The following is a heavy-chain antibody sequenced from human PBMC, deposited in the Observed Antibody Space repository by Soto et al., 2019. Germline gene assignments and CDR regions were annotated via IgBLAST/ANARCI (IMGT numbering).Heavy chain of an antibody. J-gene: IGHJ4*02. CDR1: GVSINSGDYY. D-gene: IGHD3-22*01. Sequence: PSETLSLTCTFSGVSINSGDYYWSWIRQPPGKGLEWIGSIYYSGITYYKPSLRSRITASVDTSKNQFSLSLGSVTATDTAVYYCARGNRGYDYWGQGTRVTVSS. CDR2: IYYSGIT. CDR3: ARGNRGYDY. V-gene: IGHV4-30-4*01.